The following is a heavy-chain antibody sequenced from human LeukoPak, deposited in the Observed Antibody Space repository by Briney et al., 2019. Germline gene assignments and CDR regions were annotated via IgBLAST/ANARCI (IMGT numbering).Heavy chain of an antibody. CDR3: AKAFDYNGLRGEGGSFDC. V-gene: IGHV3-13*01. CDR2: IGVGGDT. Sequence: LPGGSLRLSCVASGFNFTKNDMHWVRQTTKRGLEWVSAIGVGGDTYYADPVKGRFTISRENGKNSVYLQMNSLRAGDTAVYFCAKAFDYNGLRGEGGSFDCWGQGALVTVSS. D-gene: IGHD4-11*01. J-gene: IGHJ4*02. CDR1: GFNFTKND.